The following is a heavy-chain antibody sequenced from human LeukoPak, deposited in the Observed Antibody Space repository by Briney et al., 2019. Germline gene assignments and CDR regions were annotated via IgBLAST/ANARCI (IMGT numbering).Heavy chain of an antibody. CDR2: ISSDGSST. CDR3: ATYSGAYSSGWPHY. V-gene: IGHV3-74*01. D-gene: IGHD6-19*01. Sequence: GGSLRLSCAASRFTFSRYWMLWVRQAPGKGLVWVSHISSDGSSTRYADSVKGRFTISRDNAKNTLYLQMSSLRAEDTAVYYCATYSGAYSSGWPHYWGQGTLVTVSS. J-gene: IGHJ4*02. CDR1: RFTFSRYW.